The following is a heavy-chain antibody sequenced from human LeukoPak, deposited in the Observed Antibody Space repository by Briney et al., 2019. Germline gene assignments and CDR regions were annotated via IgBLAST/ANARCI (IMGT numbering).Heavy chain of an antibody. D-gene: IGHD6-19*01. Sequence: GRSLRLSRAASGFTFSSYGMHWVRQAPGKGLEWVAVISYDGSNKYYADSVKGRFTISRDNSKNTLYLQMNSLRAEDTAVYYCAKDLRGSSGTVDYWGQGTLVTVSS. CDR3: AKDLRGSSGTVDY. V-gene: IGHV3-30*18. J-gene: IGHJ4*02. CDR2: ISYDGSNK. CDR1: GFTFSSYG.